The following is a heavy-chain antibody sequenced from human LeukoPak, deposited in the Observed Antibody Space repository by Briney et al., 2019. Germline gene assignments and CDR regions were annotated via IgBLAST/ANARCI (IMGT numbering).Heavy chain of an antibody. CDR1: GYTFTSYG. D-gene: IGHD3-3*01. CDR3: ASVTIFGATNWFDP. CDR2: ISAYNGNT. Sequence: ASVKVSCKXSGYTFTSYGISWVRQAPGQGLEWMGWISAYNGNTNYAQKLQGRVTMTTDTSTSTAYMELRSLRSDDTAVYYCASVTIFGATNWFDPWGQGTLVTVSS. J-gene: IGHJ5*02. V-gene: IGHV1-18*01.